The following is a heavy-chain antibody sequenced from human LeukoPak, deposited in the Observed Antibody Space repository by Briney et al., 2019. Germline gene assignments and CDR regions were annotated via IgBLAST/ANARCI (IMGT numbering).Heavy chain of an antibody. CDR3: ARGVCSGGSCYFDY. CDR2: ISSSSSTI. CDR1: GFTFSSYS. D-gene: IGHD2-15*01. Sequence: GGSLRLSCAASGFTFSSYSMNWVRQAPGKGLEWVSYISSSSSTIYYADSVKGRFTISRDNAKNSLYLQMNSLRAEDTAVYYCARGVCSGGSCYFDYWGQGTLVTVSS. J-gene: IGHJ4*02. V-gene: IGHV3-48*04.